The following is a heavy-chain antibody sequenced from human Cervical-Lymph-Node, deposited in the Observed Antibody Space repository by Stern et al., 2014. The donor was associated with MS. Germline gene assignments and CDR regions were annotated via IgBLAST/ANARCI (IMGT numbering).Heavy chain of an antibody. V-gene: IGHV3-30*03. J-gene: IGHJ4*02. Sequence: VQLEESGGGVVQPGRSLRLSCAASGFTFSSYGMHWVRQAPGKGLEWGAVISYDGSNKYYADSVKGRFTISRDNSKNTLYLQMNSLRAEDTAVYYCAATAMVKGGVFDYWGQGTLVTVSS. CDR1: GFTFSSYG. CDR3: AATAMVKGGVFDY. D-gene: IGHD5-18*01. CDR2: ISYDGSNK.